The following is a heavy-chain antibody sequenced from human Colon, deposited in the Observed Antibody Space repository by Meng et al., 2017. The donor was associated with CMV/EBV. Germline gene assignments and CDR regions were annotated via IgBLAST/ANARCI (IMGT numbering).Heavy chain of an antibody. CDR2: INWNGGST. CDR1: GFKFDDYG. D-gene: IGHD4-11*01. J-gene: IGHJ6*02. CDR3: ARANDYSNFNYYYPMDV. V-gene: IGHV3-20*04. Sequence: GESLKISCAVTGFKFDDYGMNWVRQSPGKGLQWVAGINWNGGSTGYADSVRSRFTISRDNAKNSLYLQINSLRAEDTALYYCARANDYSNFNYYYPMDVWGQGTTVTVSS.